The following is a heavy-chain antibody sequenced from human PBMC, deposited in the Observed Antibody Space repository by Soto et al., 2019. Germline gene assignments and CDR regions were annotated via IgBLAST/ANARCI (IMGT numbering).Heavy chain of an antibody. J-gene: IGHJ4*02. Sequence: SETLSLTCTNSGGSISSYYWSWIRQSPGVGLEYIGYVYYTGSANYNPSLKSRVTISIDTSKNQFSLKLTSVTAADTAVYYCARRVGSTAGYFDYWGQGTLVTVS. D-gene: IGHD6-13*01. V-gene: IGHV4-59*08. CDR1: GGSISSYY. CDR2: VYYTGSA. CDR3: ARRVGSTAGYFDY.